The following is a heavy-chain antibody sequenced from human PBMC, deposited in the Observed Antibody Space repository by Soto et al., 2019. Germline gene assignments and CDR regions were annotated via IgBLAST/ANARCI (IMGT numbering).Heavy chain of an antibody. J-gene: IGHJ4*02. V-gene: IGHV3-33*01. D-gene: IGHD4-17*01. Sequence: ESGGGVVQPGRSLRLSCAASGFTFSSYGIHWVRQAPGKGLEWVAVIWYDGSNKYYADSVKGRFTISRDNSKNTLYLQMNSLRAEDTAVYYCARDLVTTLSGYFDYWGQGTLVTVSS. CDR1: GFTFSSYG. CDR2: IWYDGSNK. CDR3: ARDLVTTLSGYFDY.